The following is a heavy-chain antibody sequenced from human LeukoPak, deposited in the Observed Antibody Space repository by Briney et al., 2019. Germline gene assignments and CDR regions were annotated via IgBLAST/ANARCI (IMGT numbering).Heavy chain of an antibody. CDR2: IYYSGST. CDR3: ARDRGYCSGTSCYNWFDP. J-gene: IGHJ5*02. Sequence: PSQTLSLTCTVSGGSISSGDYYWSWIRQPPGKGLEWIGYIYYSGSTYYNPSLKSRVTISVDTSKNQFSLKLSSVTAADTAVYYCARDRGYCSGTSCYNWFDPWGQGTLVTVSS. D-gene: IGHD2-2*01. V-gene: IGHV4-30-4*08. CDR1: GGSISSGDYY.